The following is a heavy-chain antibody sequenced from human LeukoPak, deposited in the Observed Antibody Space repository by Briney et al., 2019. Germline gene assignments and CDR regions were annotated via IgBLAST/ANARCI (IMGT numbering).Heavy chain of an antibody. CDR3: ARDGGLVGASGAFDY. V-gene: IGHV3-48*02. Sequence: GGSLRLPCAASGFTFSSYSMNWVRQAPGKGLEWVSYISSSSSTIYYADSVKGRFTISGDNAKNSLYLQMNSLRDEDTAVYYCARDGGLVGASGAFDYWGQGTLVTVSS. D-gene: IGHD1-26*01. CDR2: ISSSSSTI. CDR1: GFTFSSYS. J-gene: IGHJ4*02.